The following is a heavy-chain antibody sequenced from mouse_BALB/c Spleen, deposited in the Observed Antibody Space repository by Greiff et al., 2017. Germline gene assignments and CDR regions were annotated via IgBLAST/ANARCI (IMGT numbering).Heavy chain of an antibody. CDR2: ISSGGSYT. V-gene: IGHV5-6-4*01. Sequence: EVKLMESGGGLVKPGGSLKLSCAASGFTFSSYTMSWVRQTPEKRLEWVATISSGGSYTYYPESVTGRFTISRDNAKNPLYLQMSSLKSKDTAMYYCTRVGTWDGAMDYWGQGTSVTVSS. J-gene: IGHJ4*01. CDR3: TRVGTWDGAMDY. D-gene: IGHD4-1*01. CDR1: GFTFSSYT.